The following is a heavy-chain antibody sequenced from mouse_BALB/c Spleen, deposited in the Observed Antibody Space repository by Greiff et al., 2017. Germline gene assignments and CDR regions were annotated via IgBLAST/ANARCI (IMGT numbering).Heavy chain of an antibody. J-gene: IGHJ4*01. Sequence: DVQLQESGPSLVKPSQTLSLTCSVTGDSITSGYWNWIRKFPGNKLEYMGYISYSGSTYYNPSLKSRISITRDTSKNQYYLQLNSVTTEDTATYYCARFDYYGSSEDAMDYWGQGTSVTVSS. CDR2: ISYSGST. CDR1: GDSITSGY. D-gene: IGHD1-1*01. V-gene: IGHV3-8*02. CDR3: ARFDYYGSSEDAMDY.